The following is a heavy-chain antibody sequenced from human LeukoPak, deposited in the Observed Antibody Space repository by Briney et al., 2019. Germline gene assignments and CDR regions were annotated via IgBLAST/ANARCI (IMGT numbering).Heavy chain of an antibody. D-gene: IGHD3-3*01. V-gene: IGHV3-66*04. CDR1: GFSFSSYE. Sequence: PGGSLRLSCAASGFSFSSYEMNWVRQAPGKGLEWVSVVYSGGSTYYADSVKGRFTISRDNSKNTLYLQMSSLRDEDTAVYFCARHFGVISKGVYYYYYGLDVWGQGTTVTVSS. J-gene: IGHJ6*02. CDR3: ARHFGVISKGVYYYYYGLDV. CDR2: VYSGGST.